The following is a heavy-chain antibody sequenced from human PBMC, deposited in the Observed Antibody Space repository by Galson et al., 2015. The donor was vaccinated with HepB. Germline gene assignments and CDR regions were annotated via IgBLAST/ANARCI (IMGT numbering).Heavy chain of an antibody. CDR2: ISSSSSYI. CDR1: ELTFSNYN. J-gene: IGHJ2*01. CDR3: ARSEPYYYDSSSTTVYYYFDP. Sequence: SLRLSCAVSELTFSNYNMNWVRQAPGTGLEWVSSISSSSSYISYADSVTGRFPISRDNAKNSLYLQMNSLRADDTAVYFCARSEPYYYDSSSTTVYYYFDPWGRGTLVTVSS. V-gene: IGHV3-21*01. D-gene: IGHD3-22*01.